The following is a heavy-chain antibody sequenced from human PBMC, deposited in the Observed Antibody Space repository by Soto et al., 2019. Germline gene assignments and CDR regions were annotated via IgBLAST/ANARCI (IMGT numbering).Heavy chain of an antibody. J-gene: IGHJ6*02. D-gene: IGHD3-10*01. CDR1: GFSFDDYA. Sequence: EVQLLESGGGSVQPGGSLRLSCTASGFSFDDYAMSWVRQAPGKGLEWVSSISGGGVNTYYADSVMGRFTISRDNSENTLFLQMNSLRAQDTAVYYCANECCEGGSNGLDVWGQGTTVTVSS. CDR3: ANECCEGGSNGLDV. CDR2: ISGGGVNT. V-gene: IGHV3-23*01.